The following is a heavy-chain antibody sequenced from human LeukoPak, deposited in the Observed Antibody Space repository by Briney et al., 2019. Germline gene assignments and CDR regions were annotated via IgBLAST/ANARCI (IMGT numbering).Heavy chain of an antibody. J-gene: IGHJ6*02. Sequence: PSETLSLTCTVSGGSISSGDYYWSCIRQPPGKGLEWIGYIYYSGSTYYNPSLKSRVTISVDTSENQFSLKLSSVTAADTAVYYCARVGQLGGYGMDVWGQGTTVTVSS. CDR2: IYYSGST. V-gene: IGHV4-30-4*01. CDR1: GGSISSGDYY. CDR3: ARVGQLGGYGMDV. D-gene: IGHD5-18*01.